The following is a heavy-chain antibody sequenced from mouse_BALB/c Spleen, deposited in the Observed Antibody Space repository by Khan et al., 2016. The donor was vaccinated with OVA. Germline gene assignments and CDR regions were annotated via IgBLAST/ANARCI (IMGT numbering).Heavy chain of an antibody. CDR3: AKGVWSYYYSLDY. CDR2: IWGGGST. J-gene: IGHJ4*01. CDR1: GFSLTDYD. Sequence: QVQLKQSGPGLVAPSQSLSITCTVSGFSLTDYDVSWIRQPPGKGLEWLGVIWGGGSTYYNSALKSRLSISKDNSKSQVFLKMSSLQTDDTAMYYCAKGVWSYYYSLDYWGQGTFVTVSS. V-gene: IGHV2-6-5*01.